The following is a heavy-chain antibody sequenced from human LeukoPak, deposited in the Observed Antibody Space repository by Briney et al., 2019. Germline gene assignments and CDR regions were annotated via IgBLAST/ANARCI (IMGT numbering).Heavy chain of an antibody. CDR2: INPNSGGT. CDR3: ASDWGLSQLEHCSNTNCYMGAFDI. D-gene: IGHD2-2*02. CDR1: GYTFTGYY. V-gene: IGHV1-2*02. Sequence: ASVKVSCKASGYTFTGYYMHWVRQAPGQGLEWMGWINPNSGGTNYAQKFQGGVTMTRDTSISTAYMELSRLRSDDTAVYYCASDWGLSQLEHCSNTNCYMGAFDIWGQGTMVTVSS. J-gene: IGHJ3*02.